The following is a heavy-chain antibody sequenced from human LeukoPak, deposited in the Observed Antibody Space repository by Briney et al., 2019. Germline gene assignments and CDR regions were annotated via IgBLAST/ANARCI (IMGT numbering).Heavy chain of an antibody. J-gene: IGHJ6*02. Sequence: GGSLKLSCAASGFIVSSNYISWVRQAPGKGLEWVSVIYSGGSTYYADSVKGRFTISRDNSKNTVYLQMYSLRAEDTAVYYCARRTTAVLRGARGMDVWGQGSTVTVSS. CDR1: GFIVSSNY. CDR2: IYSGGST. D-gene: IGHD1-1*01. V-gene: IGHV3-53*01. CDR3: ARRTTAVLRGARGMDV.